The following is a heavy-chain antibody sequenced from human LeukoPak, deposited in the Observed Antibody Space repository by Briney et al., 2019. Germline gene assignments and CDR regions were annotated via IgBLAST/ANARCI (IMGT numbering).Heavy chain of an antibody. V-gene: IGHV1-69*05. Sequence: GSSVKVSCKASGGTFSSYAISWVRQAPGQGLEWMGRIIPIFGTANYAQKFQGRVTITTDESTSTAYMELSSLRSEDTVVYYCSGGVASGYSFDYWGQGTLVTVSS. CDR3: SGGVASGYSFDY. J-gene: IGHJ4*02. CDR1: GGTFSSYA. D-gene: IGHD3-22*01. CDR2: IIPIFGTA.